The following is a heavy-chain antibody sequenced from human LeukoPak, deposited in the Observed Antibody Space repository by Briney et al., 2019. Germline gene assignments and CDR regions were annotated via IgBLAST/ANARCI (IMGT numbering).Heavy chain of an antibody. CDR1: GFTFSDYY. V-gene: IGHV3-11*04. J-gene: IGHJ5*02. CDR2: ISSSGSTI. CDR3: AKKYSTGLDP. D-gene: IGHD1-26*01. Sequence: GGSLRLSCAASGFTFSDYYMSWIRQAPGKGLEWVSYISSSGSTIYYADSVKGRFTISRDNSKNTLYLQMNSLRAEDTAVYYCAKKYSTGLDPWGQGTLVTVSS.